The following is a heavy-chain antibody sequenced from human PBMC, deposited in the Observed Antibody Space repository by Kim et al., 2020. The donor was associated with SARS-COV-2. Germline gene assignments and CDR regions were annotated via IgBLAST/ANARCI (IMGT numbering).Heavy chain of an antibody. CDR3: AREKGIAVAGTMRGFDP. CDR1: GGSFSGYY. J-gene: IGHJ5*02. CDR2: INHSGST. Sequence: SETLSLTCAVYGGSFSGYYWSWIRQPPGKGLEWIGEINHSGSTNYNPSLKSRVTISVDTSKNQFSLKLSSVTAADTAVYYCAREKGIAVAGTMRGFDPWGQGTLVTVSS. V-gene: IGHV4-34*01. D-gene: IGHD6-19*01.